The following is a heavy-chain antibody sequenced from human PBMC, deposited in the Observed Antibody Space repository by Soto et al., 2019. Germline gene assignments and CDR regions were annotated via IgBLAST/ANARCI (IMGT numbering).Heavy chain of an antibody. V-gene: IGHV1-18*04. CDR1: GYTFTSYG. CDR2: ISAYNGNT. D-gene: IGHD4-17*01. CDR3: ARGISYGDYSDWYFDL. Sequence: ASVKVSCKASGYTFTSYGISWVRQAPGQGLEWMGWISAYNGNTNYAQKLQGRVTMTTDTSTSTAYMELRSLRSDDTAVYYCARGISYGDYSDWYFDLWGSGTLVTVSS. J-gene: IGHJ2*01.